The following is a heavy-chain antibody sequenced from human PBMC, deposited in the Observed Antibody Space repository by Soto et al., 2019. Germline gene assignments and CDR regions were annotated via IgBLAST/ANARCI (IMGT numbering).Heavy chain of an antibody. J-gene: IGHJ6*03. CDR2: ISSSSSYI. Sequence: PGGSLRLSCAASGFTFSSYSMNWVRQAPGKGLEWVSSISSSSSYIYYADSVKGRFTISRDNAKNSLYLQMNSLRAEDTAVYYCAREGGVDCSSTSCYAGSSYYYYMDVWGKGTTVTVSS. D-gene: IGHD2-2*01. V-gene: IGHV3-21*01. CDR1: GFTFSSYS. CDR3: AREGGVDCSSTSCYAGSSYYYYMDV.